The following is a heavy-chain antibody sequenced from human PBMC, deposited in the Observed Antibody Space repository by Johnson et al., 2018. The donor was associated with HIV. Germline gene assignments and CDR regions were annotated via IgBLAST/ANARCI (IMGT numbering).Heavy chain of an antibody. CDR1: GFTFSSYA. V-gene: IGHV3-30*04. J-gene: IGHJ3*02. D-gene: IGHD7-27*01. CDR2: ISYDGSNK. Sequence: QVQLVESGGGVVQPVRSLRLSCAASGFTFSSYAMHWVRQAPGKGLEWVAVISYDGSNKYYADSVKGRFTISRDNSKNTLYLQMNSLRAEDTAVYYCARENWGQRMNAFDIWGQGTMVTVSS. CDR3: ARENWGQRMNAFDI.